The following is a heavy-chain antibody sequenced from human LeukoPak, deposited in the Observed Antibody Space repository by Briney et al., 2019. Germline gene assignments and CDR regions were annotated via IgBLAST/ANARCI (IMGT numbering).Heavy chain of an antibody. J-gene: IGHJ6*04. CDR3: ARAVVAGPQLLPIYMDV. CDR2: INSYSGNT. Sequence: ASVKVSCNTSGYVLTGVIWVRQAPAHAREGMGWINSYSGNTEYAKKIQGRVTLTRDTSTSTVYMDLRSLTSDDTAVYYCARAVVAGPQLLPIYMDVWGKGTTVTVSS. CDR1: GYVLTG. V-gene: IGHV1-18*01. D-gene: IGHD2-21*01.